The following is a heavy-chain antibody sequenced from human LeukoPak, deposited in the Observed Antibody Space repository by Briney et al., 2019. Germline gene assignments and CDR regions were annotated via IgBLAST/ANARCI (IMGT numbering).Heavy chain of an antibody. D-gene: IGHD1-14*01. J-gene: IGHJ4*02. CDR2: ISSSGSTI. Sequence: PGGSLRLSCAASGFTFSNYEMNWVRQAPGKGLEWASYISSSGSTIYYADSVKGRFTISRDNAKNSVYLQMNGLRAEDTAVYYCANIWITGYWGQGTLVTVSS. V-gene: IGHV3-48*03. CDR1: GFTFSNYE. CDR3: ANIWITGY.